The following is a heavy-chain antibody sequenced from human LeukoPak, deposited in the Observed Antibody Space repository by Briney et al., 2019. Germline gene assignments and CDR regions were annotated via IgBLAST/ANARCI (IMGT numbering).Heavy chain of an antibody. Sequence: GGSLRLSCAASGFTFSDYYMSWIRQAPGKGLEWVSYISSSGSTIYYADSVKGRFTISRDNAKNSLYLQMNSLRAEDTAVYYRARAKRGYCSGGSCYYFDYWGQGTLVTVSS. CDR1: GFTFSDYY. CDR3: ARAKRGYCSGGSCYYFDY. CDR2: ISSSGSTI. V-gene: IGHV3-11*01. J-gene: IGHJ4*02. D-gene: IGHD2-15*01.